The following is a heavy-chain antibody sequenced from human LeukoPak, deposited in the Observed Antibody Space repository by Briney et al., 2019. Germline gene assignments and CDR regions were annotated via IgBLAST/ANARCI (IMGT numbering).Heavy chain of an antibody. J-gene: IGHJ4*02. D-gene: IGHD3-10*01. CDR1: GLTFSSHW. Sequence: GGSLRLSCAASGLTFSSHWMHWVRQAPGKGLVWVSRITNDGSSTTYADSVKGRFTISRDNAKNMLYLQVNSLRAEDTAVYYCARDRAIGDFFDYWGQGTLVTVSS. V-gene: IGHV3-74*01. CDR3: ARDRAIGDFFDY. CDR2: ITNDGSST.